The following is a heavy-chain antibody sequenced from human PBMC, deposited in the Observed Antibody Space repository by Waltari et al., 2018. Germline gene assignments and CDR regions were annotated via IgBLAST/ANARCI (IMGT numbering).Heavy chain of an antibody. V-gene: IGHV3-30*01. CDR3: GREGGTSGYSGYLDT. CDR1: AFTYRTSI. D-gene: IGHD2-15*01. J-gene: IGHJ4*02. Sequence: QVQLVESGGGVVQPGRSLRLSCAAPAFTYRTSIIHWVRRAPGKGLEWVAGMSYDGFRKYYADSVKGRFSIGRDDSHNTVYLQANSLTTEDTAVYYCGREGGTSGYSGYLDTWGQGTLVTVSS. CDR2: MSYDGFRK.